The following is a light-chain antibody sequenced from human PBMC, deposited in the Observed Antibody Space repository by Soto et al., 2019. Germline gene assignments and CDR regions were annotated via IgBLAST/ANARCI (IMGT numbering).Light chain of an antibody. V-gene: IGKV1-5*03. J-gene: IGKJ5*01. Sequence: QITQSPSALSSSVRDGFPIACRANQSISSWLAWYQQKPGKAPKLLIYKAFSLESGVPSRFGGSGSGTEFTLTISSLQPDDFATYYCQQYNSYSITFGQGTRLEIK. CDR3: QQYNSYSIT. CDR1: QSISSW. CDR2: KAF.